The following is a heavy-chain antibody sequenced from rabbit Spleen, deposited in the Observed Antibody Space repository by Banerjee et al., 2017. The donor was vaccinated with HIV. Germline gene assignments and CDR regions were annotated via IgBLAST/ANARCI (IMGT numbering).Heavy chain of an antibody. CDR1: GFTLSSYY. D-gene: IGHD8-1*01. CDR2: IDPVFGIT. CDR3: ARDGAGGTYFAV. Sequence: QLEESAGGLVQPGGSLKLSCKASGFTLSSYYMNWVRQAPGKGLEWIGYIDPVFGITYYANWVNGRFSISRENAQNTVLLQMTSLTAADTATYFCARDGAGGTYFAVWGQGTLVTVS. J-gene: IGHJ4*01. V-gene: IGHV1S7*01.